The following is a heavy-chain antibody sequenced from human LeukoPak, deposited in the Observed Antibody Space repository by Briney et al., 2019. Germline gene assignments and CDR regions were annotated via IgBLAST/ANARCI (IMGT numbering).Heavy chain of an antibody. Sequence: SGPTLVKPTQTLTLTCTFSGFSLSTSGVGVGWIRQPPGKALEWLALIYWDDDKRYSPSLKSRLTITKDTSKNQVVLTMTNMDPVDTATYYCAHRPPLRHFGRPPTPYYYYYYGMDVWGKGTTVTVSS. CDR3: AHRPPLRHFGRPPTPYYYYYYGMDV. D-gene: IGHD3-9*01. CDR1: GFSLSTSGVG. J-gene: IGHJ6*04. V-gene: IGHV2-5*02. CDR2: IYWDDDK.